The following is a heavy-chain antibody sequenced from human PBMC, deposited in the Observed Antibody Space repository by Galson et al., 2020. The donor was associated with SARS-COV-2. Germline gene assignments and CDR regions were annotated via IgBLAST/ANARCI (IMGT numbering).Heavy chain of an antibody. Sequence: QLGESLKISCAASGFTFSSYGMHWVRQAPGKGLEWVAVIWYDGSNKYYADSVKGRFTISRDNSKNTLYLQMNSLRAEDTAVYYCARDIVVVPAAMGENWFDPWGQGTLVTVSS. CDR1: GFTFSSYG. J-gene: IGHJ5*02. CDR3: ARDIVVVPAAMGENWFDP. D-gene: IGHD2-2*01. V-gene: IGHV3-33*01. CDR2: IWYDGSNK.